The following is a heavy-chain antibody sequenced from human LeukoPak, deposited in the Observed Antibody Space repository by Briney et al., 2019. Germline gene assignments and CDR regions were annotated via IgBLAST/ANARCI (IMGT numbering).Heavy chain of an antibody. Sequence: SQTLSLTCTLSGGSISSSSYYWGWIRQPPGKGREWIGRIYYSGSTYYNPSLKSRVTISVDTSKNQFSLKLSSVTAADTAVYYCARAPRGDYGSGSYSFDYWGQGTLVTVSS. J-gene: IGHJ4*02. CDR3: ARAPRGDYGSGSYSFDY. V-gene: IGHV4-39*07. CDR1: GGSISSSSYY. D-gene: IGHD3-10*01. CDR2: IYYSGST.